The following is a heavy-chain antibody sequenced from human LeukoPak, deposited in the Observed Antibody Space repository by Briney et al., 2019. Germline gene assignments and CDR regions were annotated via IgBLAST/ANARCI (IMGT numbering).Heavy chain of an antibody. CDR2: ISSSSSYI. D-gene: IGHD5-24*01. CDR3: ARDEYGYNYKAY. V-gene: IGHV3-21*01. Sequence: GGSLRLXCAASGFTFSSYSMNWVRQAPGKGLEWVSSISSSSSYIYYADSVKGRFTISRDNAKNSLYLQMNSLRAEDSAVYYCARDEYGYNYKAYWGQGTLVTVSS. J-gene: IGHJ4*02. CDR1: GFTFSSYS.